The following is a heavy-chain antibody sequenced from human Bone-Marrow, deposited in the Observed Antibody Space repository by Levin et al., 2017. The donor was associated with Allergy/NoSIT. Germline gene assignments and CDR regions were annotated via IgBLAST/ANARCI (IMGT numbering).Heavy chain of an antibody. D-gene: IGHD3-22*01. CDR2: IYYRGSV. CDR1: NGSINNKY. CDR3: ARVSNYYDTSGYPGPYFDY. V-gene: IGHV4-59*01. J-gene: IGHJ4*02. Sequence: PSETLSLTCTVSNGSINNKYWSWIRQPPGKGLEWIGYIYYRGSVKYNPSLRSRVTISVDTPNSLFSLELTSVTAGDTAVYYCARVSNYYDTSGYPGPYFDYWGRGLLVTVAS.